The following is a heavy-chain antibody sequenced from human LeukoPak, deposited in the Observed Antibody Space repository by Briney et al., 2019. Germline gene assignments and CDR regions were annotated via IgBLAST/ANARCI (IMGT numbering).Heavy chain of an antibody. Sequence: SQTLSLTCTVSGGSISSGGYYWSWLRQHPEKGLEWIGYIYYSGSTYYNPSLKSRVTISVDTSKNQFSLKLSSVTAADTAVYYCARGRQQLATRIYYYYGMDVWGQGTTVTVSS. CDR3: ARGRQQLATRIYYYYGMDV. J-gene: IGHJ6*02. CDR2: IYYSGST. D-gene: IGHD6-13*01. V-gene: IGHV4-31*03. CDR1: GGSISSGGYY.